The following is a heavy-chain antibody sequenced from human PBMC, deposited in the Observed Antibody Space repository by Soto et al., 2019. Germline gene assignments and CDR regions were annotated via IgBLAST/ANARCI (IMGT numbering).Heavy chain of an antibody. CDR3: TTEYYYDSSGYYYLAFDI. CDR2: IKSKTDGGTT. J-gene: IGHJ3*02. CDR1: GFTFSNAW. V-gene: IGHV3-15*01. Sequence: GGSLRLSCAASGFTFSNAWMSWVRQAPGKGLEWVGRIKSKTDGGTTDYAAPVKGRFTISRDDSKNTPYLQMNSLKTEDTAVYYCTTEYYYDSSGYYYLAFDIWGQGTMVTVS. D-gene: IGHD3-22*01.